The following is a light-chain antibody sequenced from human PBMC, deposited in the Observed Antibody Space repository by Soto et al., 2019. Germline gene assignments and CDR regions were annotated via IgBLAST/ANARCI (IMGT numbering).Light chain of an antibody. V-gene: IGLV2-8*01. CDR3: KSYAGSKTYV. J-gene: IGLJ1*01. CDR2: EVV. Sequence: QSALTQPPSASGSPGQSVTISCTGSKSDIGIYDFVSWYQHHPGKAPRLIIYEVVQRPSGVPDRFSGSKSGNTASLTVSGLQDADEADYFCKSYAGSKTYVFGTGTKLTLL. CDR1: KSDIGIYDF.